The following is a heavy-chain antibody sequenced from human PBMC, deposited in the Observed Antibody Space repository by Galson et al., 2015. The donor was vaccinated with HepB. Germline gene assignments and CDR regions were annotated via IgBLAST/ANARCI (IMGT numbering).Heavy chain of an antibody. V-gene: IGHV3-48*04. CDR1: GFTFSSYS. CDR2: ISHNTWTR. J-gene: IGHJ6*02. CDR3: ARERRPNHGYYWAMDA. Sequence: SLRLSCAASGFTFSSYSMNWVRQAPGKGLEWIAYISHNTWTRFYADSVKGRSTVSRDNNKDSVDLQLSSLRADDTAVYFCARERRPNHGYYWAMDAWAKGPRSPSP.